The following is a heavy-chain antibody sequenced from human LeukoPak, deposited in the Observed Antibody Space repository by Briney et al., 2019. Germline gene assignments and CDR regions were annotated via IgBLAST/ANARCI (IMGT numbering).Heavy chain of an antibody. Sequence: ASVKVSCKVSGYTLTELSMHWVRQAPGKGLEWMGGFDPEDGETIYAQKFQGRVTMTEDTSTDTAYMELSSLRSEDTAVYYCATDPHSVYPPTAPRGYSVMDVGGQGTTVTVSS. CDR1: GYTLTELS. CDR2: FDPEDGET. J-gene: IGHJ6*02. D-gene: IGHD5/OR15-5a*01. V-gene: IGHV1-24*01. CDR3: ATDPHSVYPPTAPRGYSVMDV.